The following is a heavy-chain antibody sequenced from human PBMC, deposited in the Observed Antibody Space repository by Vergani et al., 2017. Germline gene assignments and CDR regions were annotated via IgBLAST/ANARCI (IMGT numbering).Heavy chain of an antibody. V-gene: IGHV1-8*03. D-gene: IGHD2-8*01. CDR3: VRARRTCTYDHCPRYYYDL. Sequence: QVQLVQSGAEVKKPGASVKVSCKASGYTFTSDDINWVRQATGQGLEWMGWMNPISGNTGYAQNLQGRLTITRDTSVNTAYMELSSRTSEDMAVYYCVRARRTCTYDHCPRYYYDLWGQGTLVTVSS. CDR1: GYTFTSDD. CDR2: MNPISGNT. J-gene: IGHJ4*02.